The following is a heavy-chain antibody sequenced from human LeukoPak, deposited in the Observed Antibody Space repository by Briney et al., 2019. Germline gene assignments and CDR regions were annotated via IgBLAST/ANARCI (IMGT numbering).Heavy chain of an antibody. Sequence: SQTPSLTCTVSGGSVSSGSYYWSWIRQPPGKGLEWIGCIYYSGSTNYNPSLKSRVTISVDTSKNQFSLKLSSVTAADTAVYYCARKSLLSGAFDIWGQGTMVTVSS. D-gene: IGHD2-8*01. CDR2: IYYSGST. CDR1: GGSVSSGSYY. CDR3: ARKSLLSGAFDI. J-gene: IGHJ3*02. V-gene: IGHV4-61*01.